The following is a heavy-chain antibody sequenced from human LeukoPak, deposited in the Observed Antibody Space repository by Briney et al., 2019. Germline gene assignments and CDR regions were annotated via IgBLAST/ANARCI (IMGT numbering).Heavy chain of an antibody. Sequence: PGGSLRLSCAASGFTFSSYSMNWVRQAPGKGLEWVSSISSSSSYIYYADSVKGRFTISRDNAKNSLYLQMNSLRAEDTAVYYCAKDRSGTWSYDLWGQGTLVTVSS. CDR3: AKDRSGTWSYDL. J-gene: IGHJ5*02. V-gene: IGHV3-21*01. CDR2: ISSSSSYI. CDR1: GFTFSSYS. D-gene: IGHD2-15*01.